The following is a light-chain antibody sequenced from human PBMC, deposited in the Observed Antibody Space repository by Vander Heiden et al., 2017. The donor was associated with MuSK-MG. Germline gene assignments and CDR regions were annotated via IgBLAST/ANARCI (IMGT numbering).Light chain of an antibody. CDR1: QGISNY. Sequence: DIQMTQPPSSLSASVGDRVTITCLASQGISNYLAWYQQTPGKVPKLLIYAASSLQAGVPSRFSGSGSGTDFTLTISLLQPEDATTYYCQNDNSAPFTFGPGTKVDIK. J-gene: IGKJ3*01. V-gene: IGKV1-27*01. CDR3: QNDNSAPFT. CDR2: AAS.